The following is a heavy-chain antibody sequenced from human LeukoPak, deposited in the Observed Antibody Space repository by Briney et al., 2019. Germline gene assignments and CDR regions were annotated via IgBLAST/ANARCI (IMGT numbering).Heavy chain of an antibody. CDR1: GFTFRIYW. CDR2: IKSDGSEK. CDR3: AREDCSGGACFSPIDL. V-gene: IGHV3-7*01. D-gene: IGHD2-15*01. Sequence: GGSLRLSCAASGFTFRIYWMTWVRRAPGKGLEWVANIKSDGSEKFYVDSVRGRFTISRDNDENALFLQMNSLRGDDTAVYYCAREDCSGGACFSPIDLWGQGTLVTVSS. J-gene: IGHJ5*02.